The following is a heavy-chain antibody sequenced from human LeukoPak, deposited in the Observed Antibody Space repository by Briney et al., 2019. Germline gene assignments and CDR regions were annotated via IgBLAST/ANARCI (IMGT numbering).Heavy chain of an antibody. Sequence: ASVKVSCKASGYTFTSYYMHWVRQAPGQGLEWMGIINPSGGSTTYAQKFQGRVTVTRDTSTSTVYMELSSLRSEDTAVYYCAREEAAGSFDIWGQGTMVTVSS. V-gene: IGHV1-46*01. CDR2: INPSGGST. CDR1: GYTFTSYY. D-gene: IGHD6-13*01. J-gene: IGHJ3*02. CDR3: AREEAAGSFDI.